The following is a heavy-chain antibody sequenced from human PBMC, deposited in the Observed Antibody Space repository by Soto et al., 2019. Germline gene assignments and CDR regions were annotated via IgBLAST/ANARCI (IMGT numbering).Heavy chain of an antibody. D-gene: IGHD5-18*01. Sequence: GGSLRLSCAASGFTFSSYGMHWVRQAPGKGLEWVAVIWYDGSNKYYADSVKGRFTISRDNSKNTLYLQMNSLRAEDTAVYYCARAWGEYSYGRRPVDYWGQGTLVTVSS. V-gene: IGHV3-33*01. CDR2: IWYDGSNK. J-gene: IGHJ4*02. CDR1: GFTFSSYG. CDR3: ARAWGEYSYGRRPVDY.